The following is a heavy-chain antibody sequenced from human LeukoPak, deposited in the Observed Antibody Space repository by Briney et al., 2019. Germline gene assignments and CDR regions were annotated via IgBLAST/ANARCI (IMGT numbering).Heavy chain of an antibody. CDR2: IYYSGST. Sequence: PSETLSLTCTVSGGSISSSSYYWGWIRQPPGKGLEWIGSIYYSGSTYYNPSLKGRVTISVDTSKNQFSLKLSSVTAADTAVYYCARQGYCSSTSCYFNPFYYYYGMDVWGQGTTVTVSS. CDR1: GGSISSSSYY. V-gene: IGHV4-39*01. CDR3: ARQGYCSSTSCYFNPFYYYYGMDV. J-gene: IGHJ6*02. D-gene: IGHD2-2*01.